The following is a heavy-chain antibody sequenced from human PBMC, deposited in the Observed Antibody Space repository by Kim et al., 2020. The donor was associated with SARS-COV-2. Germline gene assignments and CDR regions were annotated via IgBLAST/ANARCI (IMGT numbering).Heavy chain of an antibody. J-gene: IGHJ4*01. Sequence: GGSLRLSCAASGFTFGFNDMNWVRQAPGKGLEWVSIISDDESDEDYVHSVKGRFPFSRDNSKYTMTLLIHSKSVEDTAADDCACVGHSTCQAGSFGYWG. CDR3: ACVGHSTCQAGSFGY. CDR1: GFTFGFND. D-gene: IGHD3-10*01. V-gene: IGHV3-30*03. CDR2: ISDDESDE.